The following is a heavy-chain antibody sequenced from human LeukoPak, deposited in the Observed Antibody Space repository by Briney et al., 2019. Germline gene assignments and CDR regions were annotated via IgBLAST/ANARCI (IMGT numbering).Heavy chain of an antibody. CDR3: ARGLSFVFPDCYMDV. D-gene: IGHD2-21*01. J-gene: IGHJ6*03. CDR1: GFTFSSYA. Sequence: GGSLRLSCAASGFTFSSYAMSWVRQAPGKGLEWVSIISASGATTDYADSVKGRFTISRDNSKNTLYLQMNSLRAEDTAVYYCARGLSFVFPDCYMDVWGKGTTVTVSS. V-gene: IGHV3-23*01. CDR2: ISASGATT.